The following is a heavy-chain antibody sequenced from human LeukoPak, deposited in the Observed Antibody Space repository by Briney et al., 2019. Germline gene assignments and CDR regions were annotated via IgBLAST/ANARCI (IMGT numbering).Heavy chain of an antibody. Sequence: PGGSLRLSCAASGFTFSSYSMNWVRQAPGKGLEWVSSISSSSSYIYYADSVKGRFTISRDNAKNSLYLQMNSLRAEDTAVYYCARGSEYSGYDWYYYGMDVWGQGTTVTVSS. V-gene: IGHV3-21*01. CDR2: ISSSSSYI. CDR3: ARGSEYSGYDWYYYGMDV. CDR1: GFTFSSYS. J-gene: IGHJ6*02. D-gene: IGHD5-12*01.